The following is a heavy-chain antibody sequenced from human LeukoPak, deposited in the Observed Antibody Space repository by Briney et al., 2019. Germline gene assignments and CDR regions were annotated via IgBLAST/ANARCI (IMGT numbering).Heavy chain of an antibody. CDR3: TRGVALSDHGIIDS. CDR1: GYSISSNCY. J-gene: IGHJ4*02. V-gene: IGHV4-38-2*01. Sequence: SETLSLTCAVSGYSISSNCYWGWIRQLPGKGLEWIGSIYHSGNIYHSGSTYYNPSLKSRVTISVDTSKNQFSLKMSSVTAADTAVYYCTRGVALSDHGIIDSWGKGTLATVSS. CDR2: IYHSGNIYHSGST. D-gene: IGHD1-1*01.